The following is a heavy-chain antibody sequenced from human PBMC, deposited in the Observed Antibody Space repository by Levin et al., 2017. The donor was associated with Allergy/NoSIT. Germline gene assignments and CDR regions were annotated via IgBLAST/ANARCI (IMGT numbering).Heavy chain of an antibody. J-gene: IGHJ4*02. CDR3: ARDFGDHDSGGYYFDY. Sequence: SETLSLICAVSGASITTNNWWTWVRQSPGKGLEWIGEINHSGGSNYNPSLNSRVTISLDKSKNQFSLKLTSVTAADTAVYYCARDFGDHDSGGYYFDYWGQGTLVIVSS. CDR2: INHSGGS. D-gene: IGHD3-22*01. V-gene: IGHV4-4*02. CDR1: GASITTNNW.